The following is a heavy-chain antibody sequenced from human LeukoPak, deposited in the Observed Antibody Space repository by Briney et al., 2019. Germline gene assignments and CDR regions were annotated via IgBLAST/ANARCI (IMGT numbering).Heavy chain of an antibody. J-gene: IGHJ5*02. CDR1: GGTFSSYA. V-gene: IGHV1-18*01. CDR2: ISAYNGNT. CDR3: ARVAYSSSNWFDP. Sequence: ASVKVSCKASGGTFSSYAISWVRQAPGQGLEWMGWISAYNGNTNYAQKLQGRVTMTTDTSTSTAYMELRSLRSDDTAVYYCARVAYSSSNWFDPWGQGTLVTVSS. D-gene: IGHD6-6*01.